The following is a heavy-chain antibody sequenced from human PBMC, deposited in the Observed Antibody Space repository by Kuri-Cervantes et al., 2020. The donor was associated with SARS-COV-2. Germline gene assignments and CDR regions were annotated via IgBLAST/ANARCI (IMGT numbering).Heavy chain of an antibody. D-gene: IGHD3-3*01. J-gene: IGHJ5*02. CDR3: AREGGAKVYYDFWSGMGLFDP. CDR2: ISSSSSTI. CDR1: GFTFSSYS. V-gene: IGHV3-48*01. Sequence: GESLKISCAASGFTFSSYSMNWVRQAPGKGLEWVSYISSSSSTIYYADSVKGRFTISRDNSKNTLYLQMNSLRAEDTAVYYCAREGGAKVYYDFWSGMGLFDPWGQGTRVTVSS.